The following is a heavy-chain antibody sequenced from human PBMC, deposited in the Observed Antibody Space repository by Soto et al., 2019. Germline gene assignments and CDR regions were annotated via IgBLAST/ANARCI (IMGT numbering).Heavy chain of an antibody. J-gene: IGHJ4*02. V-gene: IGHV4-59*12. CDR1: GGSIGSYY. CDR3: ARASNKRGYSYGPDY. D-gene: IGHD5-18*01. Sequence: PSETLSLTCTVSGGSIGSYYWSWIRQPPGKGLEWIGYIYYSGSTNCNPSLKSRVTISVDTSKNQFSLNLNSVTAADTAVYYCARASNKRGYSYGPDYWGQGILVTVSS. CDR2: IYYSGST.